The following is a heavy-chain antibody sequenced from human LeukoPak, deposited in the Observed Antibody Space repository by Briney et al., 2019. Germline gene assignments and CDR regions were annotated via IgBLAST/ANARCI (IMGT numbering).Heavy chain of an antibody. Sequence: GGSLRLSCAASGFTFSSYSMNWVRQAPGKGLEWVSSISSSSSYIYYADSVKGRFTISRDNAKNSLYLQMNSLRAEDTAVYYCARSFTMVRGVIMAPFDYWGQGTLVTVPS. J-gene: IGHJ4*02. CDR3: ARSFTMVRGVIMAPFDY. CDR2: ISSSSSYI. D-gene: IGHD3-10*01. CDR1: GFTFSSYS. V-gene: IGHV3-21*01.